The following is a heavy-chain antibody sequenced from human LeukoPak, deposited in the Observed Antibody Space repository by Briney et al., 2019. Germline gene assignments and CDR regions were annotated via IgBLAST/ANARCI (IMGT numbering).Heavy chain of an antibody. Sequence: GASVKVSCKASGYTSTSYDINWVRQATGQGLEWMGWMNPNSGNTGYAQKFQGRVTITRNTSISTAYMELSSLRSEDTAVYYCARASDWGYAPTYYYYMDVWGKGTTVTVSS. J-gene: IGHJ6*03. V-gene: IGHV1-8*03. CDR3: ARASDWGYAPTYYYYMDV. CDR2: MNPNSGNT. CDR1: GYTSTSYD. D-gene: IGHD2-15*01.